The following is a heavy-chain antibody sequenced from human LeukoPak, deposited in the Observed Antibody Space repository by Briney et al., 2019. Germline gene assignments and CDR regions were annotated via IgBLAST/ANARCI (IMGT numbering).Heavy chain of an antibody. CDR3: AKVPCGGDCYPLGGAFDI. J-gene: IGHJ3*02. Sequence: GGSLRLSCAASGFTFSSYAMSWVRQAPGKGLEWVSAISGSGGSTYYADSVKGRFTISRDNSRNTLYLQMNSLRAEDTAVYYCAKVPCGGDCYPLGGAFDIWGQGTMVTVSS. D-gene: IGHD2-21*02. CDR2: ISGSGGST. V-gene: IGHV3-23*01. CDR1: GFTFSSYA.